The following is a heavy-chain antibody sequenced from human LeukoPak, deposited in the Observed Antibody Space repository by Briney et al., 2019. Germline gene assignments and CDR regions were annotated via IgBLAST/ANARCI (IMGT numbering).Heavy chain of an antibody. V-gene: IGHV3-23*01. CDR3: ARGGRTTDY. CDR1: GFTFNNFA. J-gene: IGHJ4*02. Sequence: GGSLRHSCAASGFTFNNFAMSWVRQTPGKGLEWVSSIRDNGVGTYYPDSVKGRFTISRDNSKNTLSLQMNSLRADDTAIYYCARGGRTTDYWGQGTLVTVSS. D-gene: IGHD1-14*01. CDR2: IRDNGVGT.